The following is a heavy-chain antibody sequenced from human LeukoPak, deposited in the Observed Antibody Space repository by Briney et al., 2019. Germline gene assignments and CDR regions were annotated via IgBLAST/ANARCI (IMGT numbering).Heavy chain of an antibody. V-gene: IGHV4-39*01. CDR3: ARQPVVNRGAVASNFDS. CDR1: GGLITTTTCY. Sequence: NPSETLSLTCTVSGGLITTTTCYWVWIRQSPGKGLEWIASIYYRGDTYYNASLESRVSISIDTSKNQFSLKLNSMNAADTAVYFCARQPVVNRGAVASNFDSWGQGTLVTVSA. J-gene: IGHJ4*02. D-gene: IGHD6-19*01. CDR2: IYYRGDT.